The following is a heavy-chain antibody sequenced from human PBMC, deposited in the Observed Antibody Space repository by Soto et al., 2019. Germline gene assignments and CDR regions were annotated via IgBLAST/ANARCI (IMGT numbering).Heavy chain of an antibody. J-gene: IGHJ4*02. D-gene: IGHD5-12*01. Sequence: ASVKVSCKTSGYTFTGYYIHWVRQAPGQGLEWMGWISPDSGGTNYAQKFQGRVTMTRDTSISTAFMELSRLRSDDTAVYYCATDSARGYDYHSYAYWGQGTLVTVSS. CDR3: ATDSARGYDYHSYAY. V-gene: IGHV1-2*02. CDR2: ISPDSGGT. CDR1: GYTFTGYY.